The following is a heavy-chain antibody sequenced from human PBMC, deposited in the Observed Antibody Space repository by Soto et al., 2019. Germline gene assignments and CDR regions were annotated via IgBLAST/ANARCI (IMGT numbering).Heavy chain of an antibody. Sequence: GGSLRLSCTSSGFTFGDYALSWFRQAPGKALEWVGFIRSKAYGGTTEYAASVKARFTISRDDSESIAYPQMNSLKTEDTAVYYCTTGSYYYDSSGIEYYFDYWGQGTLVTVSS. V-gene: IGHV3-49*03. D-gene: IGHD3-22*01. CDR2: IRSKAYGGTT. CDR3: TTGSYYYDSSGIEYYFDY. CDR1: GFTFGDYA. J-gene: IGHJ4*02.